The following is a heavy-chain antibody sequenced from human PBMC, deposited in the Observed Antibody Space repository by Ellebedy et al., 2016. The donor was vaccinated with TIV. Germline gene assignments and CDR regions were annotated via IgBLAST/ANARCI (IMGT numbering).Heavy chain of an antibody. CDR3: ARDPATSYSSGWYTHPYYYGMDV. D-gene: IGHD6-19*01. CDR1: GGTFSSYA. J-gene: IGHJ6*02. Sequence: SVKVSCXASGGTFSSYAISWVRQAPGQGLEWMGGIIPIFGTANYAQKFQGRVTITADKSTSTAYMELSSLRSEDTAVYYCARDPATSYSSGWYTHPYYYGMDVWGQGTTVTVSS. CDR2: IIPIFGTA. V-gene: IGHV1-69*06.